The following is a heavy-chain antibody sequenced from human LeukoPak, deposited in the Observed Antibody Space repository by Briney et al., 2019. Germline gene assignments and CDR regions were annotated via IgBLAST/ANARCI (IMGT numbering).Heavy chain of an antibody. CDR2: IGTDGSYI. Sequence: GGSLRLSCAASGFTFSSHNMNWVRQAPMKGLEWVSSIGTDGSYIYYADSVQGRFTISRDNAKNSLYLQMNSLTAEDTAVYYCARKMKTGDRVGTFDIWGQGTMVTVSS. CDR3: ARKMKTGDRVGTFDI. CDR1: GFTFSSHN. D-gene: IGHD1-1*01. V-gene: IGHV3-21*01. J-gene: IGHJ3*02.